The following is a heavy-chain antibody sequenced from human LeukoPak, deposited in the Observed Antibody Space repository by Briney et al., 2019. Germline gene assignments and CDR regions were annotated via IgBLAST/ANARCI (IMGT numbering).Heavy chain of an antibody. Sequence: SVKVSCKASGGTFSSYAISWVRQAPGQGLEWMGGIIPIFGTANYAQKFQGRVTITADESTSTAYMELSSLRPEDTAVYYCARDTAGAFDIWGQGTMVTVSS. D-gene: IGHD2-21*02. CDR2: IIPIFGTA. CDR3: ARDTAGAFDI. V-gene: IGHV1-69*13. CDR1: GGTFSSYA. J-gene: IGHJ3*02.